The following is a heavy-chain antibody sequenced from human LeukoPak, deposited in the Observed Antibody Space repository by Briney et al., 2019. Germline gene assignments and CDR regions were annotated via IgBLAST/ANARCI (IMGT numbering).Heavy chain of an antibody. D-gene: IGHD3-10*01. CDR2: ICAYNGNT. Sequence: GSVKVSCKASLGTSSGDTISGVRQAPGQGVEWMGWICAYNGNTTYAQKLQGRVTMTTDTSTSTAYMELRSLRSDDTAVYYCARDIPYYCGSGGNWFDPWGQGTLVTVSS. CDR3: ARDIPYYCGSGGNWFDP. CDR1: LGTSSGDT. V-gene: IGHV1-18*01. J-gene: IGHJ5*02.